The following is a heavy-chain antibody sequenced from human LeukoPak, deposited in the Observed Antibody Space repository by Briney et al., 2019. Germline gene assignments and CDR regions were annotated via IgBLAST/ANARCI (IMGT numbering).Heavy chain of an antibody. V-gene: IGHV4-59*01. D-gene: IGHD1-26*01. Sequence: SETLSLTCTVSGGSISSYYWSWIRQPPGKGLEWIGYIYYSGSTNYNPSLKSRVTISVDTSKNQFSLKLSSVTAADTAVSYCARGPLDLYSGSYYGHWYFDLWGRGTLVTVSS. J-gene: IGHJ2*01. CDR1: GGSISSYY. CDR2: IYYSGST. CDR3: ARGPLDLYSGSYYGHWYFDL.